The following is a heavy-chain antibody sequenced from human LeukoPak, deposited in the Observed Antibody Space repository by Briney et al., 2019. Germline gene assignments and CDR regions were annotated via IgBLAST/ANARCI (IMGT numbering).Heavy chain of an antibody. Sequence: SETLSLTCTVSGGSISSYYWSWIRQPPGKGLEWIGYIYYSGSTNYNPSLKNRVTISVDTSKNQFSLKLSSVTAADTAVYYCARGAHGDAFDIWGQATMVTVS. CDR2: IYYSGST. CDR1: GGSISSYY. V-gene: IGHV4-59*01. J-gene: IGHJ3*02. CDR3: ARGAHGDAFDI. D-gene: IGHD5-24*01.